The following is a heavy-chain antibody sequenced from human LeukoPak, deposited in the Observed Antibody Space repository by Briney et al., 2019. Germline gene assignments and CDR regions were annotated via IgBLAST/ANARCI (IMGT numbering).Heavy chain of an antibody. D-gene: IGHD2-15*01. V-gene: IGHV3-23*01. J-gene: IGHJ4*02. Sequence: GGSLRLSCAASGFTFSSHAMSWVRQAPGKGLEWVSAISGSGGSTYYADSVKGRFTISRDNSKNKLYLQMNSLRAEDTAVYYCTRSYCSGGSCYRFGTDYWGQGTLVTVSS. CDR2: ISGSGGST. CDR1: GFTFSSHA. CDR3: TRSYCSGGSCYRFGTDY.